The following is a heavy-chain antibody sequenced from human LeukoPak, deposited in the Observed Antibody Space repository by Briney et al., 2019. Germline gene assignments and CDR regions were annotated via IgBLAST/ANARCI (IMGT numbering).Heavy chain of an antibody. CDR2: IGGGGAYT. V-gene: IGHV3-23*01. CDR3: AKDRYYYGSGSSTTDY. J-gene: IGHJ4*02. D-gene: IGHD3-10*01. CDR1: GFTFSSYA. Sequence: GGSLRLSCVASGFTFSSYAMNWVRQAPGKGLEWVSVIGGGGAYTYYADSVKGRFTISRDNSKNTLYLEMNSLRAEDTAIYYRAKDRYYYGSGSSTTDYWGQGTLVTVSS.